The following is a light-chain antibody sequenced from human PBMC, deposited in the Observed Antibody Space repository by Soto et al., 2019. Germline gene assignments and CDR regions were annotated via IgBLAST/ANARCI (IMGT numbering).Light chain of an antibody. V-gene: IGLV2-11*01. CDR3: CSYVDTDTWV. CDR1: SSDVGVDNF. J-gene: IGLJ3*02. Sequence: QSALTQPASVSGSPGQSITISCTGISSDVGVDNFVSWYQQHPGKAPKLMISGVSERPSGVPDRFSGSKSGNTASLTISGLQAEDEADYYCCSYVDTDTWVFGGGTQLTVL. CDR2: GVS.